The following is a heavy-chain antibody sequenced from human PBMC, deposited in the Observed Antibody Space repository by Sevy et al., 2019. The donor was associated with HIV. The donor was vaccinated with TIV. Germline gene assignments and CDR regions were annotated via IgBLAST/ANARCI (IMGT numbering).Heavy chain of an antibody. J-gene: IGHJ4*02. Sequence: GGSLRLSCAASGFSFSIDSMNWVRQAPGRGLEWVSYMSNTGSTIHYADSVKGRFTISRDNAKNSLYLQMNSLRAEDTAVYYCASQRGGYERLYYFDYWGQGTLVTVSS. D-gene: IGHD5-12*01. CDR2: MSNTGSTI. CDR1: GFSFSIDS. V-gene: IGHV3-48*01. CDR3: ASQRGGYERLYYFDY.